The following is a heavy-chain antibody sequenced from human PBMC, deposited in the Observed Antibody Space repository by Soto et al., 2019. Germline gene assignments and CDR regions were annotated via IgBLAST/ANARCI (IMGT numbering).Heavy chain of an antibody. CDR3: AREDYYDTGYYVV. V-gene: IGHV4-4*07. CDR1: GRSMSGYY. D-gene: IGHD3-9*01. CDR2: IYTSGTT. Sequence: SLTCTVSGRSMSGYYWSWIRQPAGERLEWIGRIYTSGTTDFNPSLKGRVTMSVDTSKNQFSLKLTSVTAADTALYYCAREDYYDTGYYVVWGQGTQVTVSS. J-gene: IGHJ4*02.